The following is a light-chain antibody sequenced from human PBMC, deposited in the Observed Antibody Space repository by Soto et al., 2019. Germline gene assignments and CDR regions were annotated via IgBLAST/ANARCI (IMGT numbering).Light chain of an antibody. J-gene: IGLJ3*02. CDR2: SSN. Sequence: QSVLTQPPSASGTPGQSVTISCSGNSSNIGNNPVNWYQQLPGTAPKLLIYSSNQRPSGVPYRISGSKSGASASLAITGLQSDDEADYYWGTWDDSLKSNMFGGGTKLTVL. CDR1: SSNIGNNP. CDR3: GTWDDSLKSNM. V-gene: IGLV1-44*01.